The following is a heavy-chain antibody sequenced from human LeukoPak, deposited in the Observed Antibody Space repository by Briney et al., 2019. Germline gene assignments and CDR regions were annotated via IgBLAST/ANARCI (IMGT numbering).Heavy chain of an antibody. V-gene: IGHV1-69*02. CDR1: GGTFSSYT. J-gene: IGHJ4*02. CDR2: IIPILGIA. CDR3: ATRLGYCSSTICPRDFVL. Sequence: SVKVSCKASGGTFSSYTISWVRQAPGQGLEWMGRIIPILGIANYAQKFQGRVTITADKSPSTAYMELSTLQAAGTAGYYCATRLGYCSSTICPRDFVLWGQGTLVTVSS. D-gene: IGHD2-2*01.